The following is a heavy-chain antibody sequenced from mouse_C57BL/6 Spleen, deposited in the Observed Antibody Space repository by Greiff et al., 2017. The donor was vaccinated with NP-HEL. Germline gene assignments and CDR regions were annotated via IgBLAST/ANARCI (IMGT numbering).Heavy chain of an antibody. CDR1: GFNINNTY. J-gene: IGHJ4*01. CDR2: IDPANGNT. V-gene: IGHV14-3*01. CDR3: AREGYYGNDAMDY. Sequence: VQLQQSVAELVRPGASVKLSCTASGFNINNTYMHWVKQRPEQGLEWIGRIDPANGNTKYAPKFQGKATITADTSSNTAYLQLSSLTSEDTAIYYCAREGYYGNDAMDYWGQGTSVTVSS. D-gene: IGHD1-1*01.